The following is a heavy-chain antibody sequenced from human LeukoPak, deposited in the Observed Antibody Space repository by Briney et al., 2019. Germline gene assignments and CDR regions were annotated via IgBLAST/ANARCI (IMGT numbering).Heavy chain of an antibody. D-gene: IGHD3-9*01. Sequence: GGSLRLSCAASGFTFSTYSMNWVRQAPGKGLEWVSFISSSSSYIYYADSVKGRFTISRDNAKNSLYLQMNSLRAEDTAVYHCARDHDWDYMDVWGKGTTVTVSS. CDR3: ARDHDWDYMDV. V-gene: IGHV3-21*01. CDR1: GFTFSTYS. CDR2: ISSSSSYI. J-gene: IGHJ6*03.